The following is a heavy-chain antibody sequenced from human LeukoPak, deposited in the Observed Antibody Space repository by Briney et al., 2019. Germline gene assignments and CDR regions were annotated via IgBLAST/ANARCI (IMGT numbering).Heavy chain of an antibody. CDR3: ARGPGRVVTSYYHMDV. D-gene: IGHD3-22*01. CDR2: TYYSGST. Sequence: SETLSLTCTVSGGSISSYYWSWIRQPPGKGLEWIGYTYYSGSTNYNLSLKSRVTISVDTSKNQFSLKLSSVTAADTAVYYCARGPGRVVTSYYHMDVWGKGTTVTVSS. V-gene: IGHV4-59*01. J-gene: IGHJ6*03. CDR1: GGSISSYY.